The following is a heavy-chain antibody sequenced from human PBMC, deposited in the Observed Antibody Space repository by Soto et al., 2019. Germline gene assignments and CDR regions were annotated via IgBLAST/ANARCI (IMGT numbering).Heavy chain of an antibody. CDR2: IKQDGSEQ. V-gene: IGHV3-7*05. CDR3: AREAV. Sequence: EVQLVESGGGLVQPGGSLRLSCAASGFTFSGYWMSWVRQAPGKGLEWVANIKQDGSEQFYVDSVKGRYTISRDNAKNSLYLQMNSLRAEDTAVYYCAREAVWGQGTTVTVSS. J-gene: IGHJ6*02. CDR1: GFTFSGYW.